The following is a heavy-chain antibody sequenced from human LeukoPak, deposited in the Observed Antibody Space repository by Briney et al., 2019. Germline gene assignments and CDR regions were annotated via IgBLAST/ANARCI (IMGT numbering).Heavy chain of an antibody. D-gene: IGHD1-26*01. CDR3: ARGYSGSYGRFDY. Sequence: SETLSLTCTVSGGSISSYYRSWIRQPPGKGLEWIGYIYYSGSTSYNPSLTSRVTISVDTSKNQFSLKLSSVTAADTAVYYCARGYSGSYGRFDYWGQGTLVTVSS. CDR1: GGSISSYY. V-gene: IGHV4-59*01. CDR2: IYYSGST. J-gene: IGHJ4*02.